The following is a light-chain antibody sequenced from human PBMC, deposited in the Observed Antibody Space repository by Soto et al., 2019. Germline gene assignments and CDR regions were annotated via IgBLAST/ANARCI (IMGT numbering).Light chain of an antibody. Sequence: DLQMTQSPSTLSASVGDRVTITCRASQSINSWLAWYQQKPGKAPKLLIYKASSLESGVPSRFSGSGSGTEFTLTISSLQPDDFATYYCQQYNNYPFTFGPGTKVDIK. J-gene: IGKJ3*01. V-gene: IGKV1-5*03. CDR2: KAS. CDR1: QSINSW. CDR3: QQYNNYPFT.